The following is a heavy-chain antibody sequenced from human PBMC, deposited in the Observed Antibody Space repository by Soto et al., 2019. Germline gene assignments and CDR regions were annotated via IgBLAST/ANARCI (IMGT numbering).Heavy chain of an antibody. V-gene: IGHV4-59*01. CDR3: ARRYGGRFDY. CDR1: GGTISSYR. D-gene: IGHD5-12*01. CDR2: VYNSGSM. J-gene: IGHJ4*02. Sequence: ASETLCLTCTVSGGTISSYRWSWIRQPPGKGLEWIGPVYNSGSMYFNPSLKSRVTISEDTSKNQFSLKLTSVTAADTAVYYCARRYGGRFDYWGQGTLVTVSS.